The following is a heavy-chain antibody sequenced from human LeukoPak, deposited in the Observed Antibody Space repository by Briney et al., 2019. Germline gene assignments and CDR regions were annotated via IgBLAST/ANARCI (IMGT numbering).Heavy chain of an antibody. CDR2: IYYSGTT. CDR1: GGSISSHY. CDR3: AREPRGECSSTSCYRWFDP. Sequence: PSETLSLTCTVSGGSISSHYWSWIRQPPGKGLEWIGYIYYSGTTNYNPSLKSRVIISVDTSKNQFSLKLSSVTAADTAVYYCAREPRGECSSTSCYRWFDPWGQGTLVTVSS. D-gene: IGHD2-2*01. V-gene: IGHV4-59*11. J-gene: IGHJ5*02.